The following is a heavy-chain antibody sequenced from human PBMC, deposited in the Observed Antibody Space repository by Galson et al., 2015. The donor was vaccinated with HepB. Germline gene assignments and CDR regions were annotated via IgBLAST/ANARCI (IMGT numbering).Heavy chain of an antibody. V-gene: IGHV3-30*18. CDR2: ISYDGSNK. CDR1: GFTFSSYG. Sequence: SLRLSCAASGFTFSSYGMHWVRQAPGKGLEWVVVISYDGSNKYYADSVKGRFTISRDNSKNTLYLQMNSLRAEDTAVYYCAKDRVTMIVVVKVSYFDLWGRGTLVTVSS. D-gene: IGHD3-22*01. J-gene: IGHJ2*01. CDR3: AKDRVTMIVVVKVSYFDL.